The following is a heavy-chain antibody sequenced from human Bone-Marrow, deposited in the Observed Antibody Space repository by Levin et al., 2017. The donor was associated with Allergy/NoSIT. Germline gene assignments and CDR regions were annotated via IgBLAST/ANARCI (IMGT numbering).Heavy chain of an antibody. D-gene: IGHD3-10*01. J-gene: IGHJ5*02. CDR3: ARERVGDLESWFDP. CDR2: TRNKANSYTT. Sequence: GESLKISCAASGFTFSDHYMDWVRQAPGKGLEWVGRTRNKANSYTTEYAASVKGRFTISRDDSKNSLYLQMNSLKTEDTAVYYCARERVGDLESWFDPWGQGTLVTVSS. V-gene: IGHV3-72*01. CDR1: GFTFSDHY.